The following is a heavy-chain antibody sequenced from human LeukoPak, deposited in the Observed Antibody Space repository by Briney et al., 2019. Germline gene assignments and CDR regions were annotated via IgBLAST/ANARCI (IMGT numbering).Heavy chain of an antibody. CDR1: VYTFTSYG. J-gene: IGHJ4*02. Sequence: AAVKVSCMPSVYTFTSYGISWVRQAPGQGLEWMGWISAYNGNTNYAQKLQGRVTMTTDTSTSTAYMELRSLRSDDTAVYYCAREESSGYENWGQGTLVTVSS. D-gene: IGHD5-12*01. CDR3: AREESSGYEN. V-gene: IGHV1-18*01. CDR2: ISAYNGNT.